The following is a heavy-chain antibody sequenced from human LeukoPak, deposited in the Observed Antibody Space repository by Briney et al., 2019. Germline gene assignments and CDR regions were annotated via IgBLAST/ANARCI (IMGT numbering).Heavy chain of an antibody. J-gene: IGHJ4*02. CDR2: ITYDGYYK. Sequence: PGGSLTLSCAASGFTFTSYCMHWVRQPPGKGLEWVALITYDGYYKYYSDSVKGRFTISCDTSKNTLYLQMNSLRAEETAVYYCARNLSPVVRASPMGYWGQGTLVTVSS. D-gene: IGHD3-10*01. CDR1: GFTFTSYC. V-gene: IGHV3-30*03. CDR3: ARNLSPVVRASPMGY.